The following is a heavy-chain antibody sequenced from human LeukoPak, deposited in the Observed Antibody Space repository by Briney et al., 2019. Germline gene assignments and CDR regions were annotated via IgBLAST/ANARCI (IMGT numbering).Heavy chain of an antibody. CDR3: ARDRYLSGWYGDFDC. CDR2: ISSDGSNN. J-gene: IGHJ4*02. D-gene: IGHD6-19*01. CDR1: GFTFNSYA. V-gene: IGHV3-30-3*01. Sequence: GGSLRLSCAASGFTFNSYAMHWVRQAPGKGLEWVAVISSDGSNNYYADSVKGRFTISRDNSNNTLYLQLNSLRADDTAVYYCARDRYLSGWYGDFDCWGQGTLVTVSS.